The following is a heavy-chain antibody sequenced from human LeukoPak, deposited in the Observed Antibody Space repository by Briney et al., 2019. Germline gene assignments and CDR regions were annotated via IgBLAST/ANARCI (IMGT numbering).Heavy chain of an antibody. D-gene: IGHD5-18*01. Sequence: GGSLRLSCAASGFTFSSYSMSSVRQAPGKGLEWVSYISISSSTTYYADSVKGRFTISRDNAKNSLYLQMNSLRAEDTAVYYCTRAGITAIVCYYFDGIDVAGQGNT. CDR1: GFTFSSYS. CDR3: TRAGITAIVCYYFDGIDV. V-gene: IGHV3-48*01. CDR2: ISISSSTT. J-gene: IGHJ6*01.